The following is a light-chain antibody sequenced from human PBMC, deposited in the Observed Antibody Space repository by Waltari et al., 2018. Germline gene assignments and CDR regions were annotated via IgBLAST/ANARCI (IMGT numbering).Light chain of an antibody. CDR3: QQYGNSPVS. CDR1: QSISY. Sequence: VLTQSPGPLSLSPGERATLSCRASQSISYLAWYQQKGGQAPRLLIYDASRRTTGVPDRVSGSGSGTDFTLSISRLEPEDSAVYYCQQYGNSPVSFGGGTRVEIK. V-gene: IGKV3-20*01. CDR2: DAS. J-gene: IGKJ4*01.